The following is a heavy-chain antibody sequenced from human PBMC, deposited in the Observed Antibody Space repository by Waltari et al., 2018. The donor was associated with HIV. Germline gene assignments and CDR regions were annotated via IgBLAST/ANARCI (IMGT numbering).Heavy chain of an antibody. CDR2: VYYTGTT. CDR3: ARVGAASRNYFYYGVDV. J-gene: IGHJ6*02. Sequence: QVQVQESGPGLVKPSETLSLPCTVSGDSISSSYWRCLRQPPGKGLEWVGYVYYTGTTHYNPSLKSRVTISLDTSKKQFFLRLTSVTAADTAVYYCARVGAASRNYFYYGVDVWGQGSTVTVSS. V-gene: IGHV4-59*01. CDR1: GDSISSSY. D-gene: IGHD3-16*01.